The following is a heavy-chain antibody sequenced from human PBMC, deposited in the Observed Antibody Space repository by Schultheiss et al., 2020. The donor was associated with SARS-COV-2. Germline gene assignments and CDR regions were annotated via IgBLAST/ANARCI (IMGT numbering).Heavy chain of an antibody. V-gene: IGHV4-61*05. D-gene: IGHD4-17*01. CDR2: IYYNGGT. J-gene: IGHJ5*02. CDR3: ARLHGDYFDRNWFDP. CDR1: GGSISSSSYY. Sequence: SQTLSLTCTVSGGSISSSSYYWGWIRQPPGKGLEWIGYIYYNGGTNNNPSLKSRVTISVDTSKNQFSLKLSSVTAADTAVYYCARLHGDYFDRNWFDPWGQGILVTVSS.